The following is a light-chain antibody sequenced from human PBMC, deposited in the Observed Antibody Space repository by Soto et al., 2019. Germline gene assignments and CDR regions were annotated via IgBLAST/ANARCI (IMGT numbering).Light chain of an antibody. CDR3: MQYNSWPPIT. CDR1: QSVISN. Sequence: DIVMTQSPATLSVSPGESATLSCTASQSVISNLAWYQQKPVQAPRLLFDGPSTRATGIPARFSGSGSGTEFIRTVSNLQSEDFVVDYCMQYNSWPPITFGQGTRLEIK. CDR2: GPS. V-gene: IGKV3-15*01. J-gene: IGKJ5*01.